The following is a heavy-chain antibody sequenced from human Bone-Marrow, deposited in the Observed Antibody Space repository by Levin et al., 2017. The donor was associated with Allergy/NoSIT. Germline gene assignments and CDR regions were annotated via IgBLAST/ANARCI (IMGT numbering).Heavy chain of an antibody. J-gene: IGHJ4*02. D-gene: IGHD1-26*01. CDR1: GGSLSSYD. V-gene: IGHV1-8*02. CDR3: ATARGATEFDS. Sequence: GGSLRLSCRASGGSLSSYDINWVRQATGQGLEYMGWMSRNSGNTGYAQKFQGRITMARDSATDTFYMELTSLRSGDTAMYFCATARGATEFDSWGQGTLVTVSS. CDR2: MSRNSGNT.